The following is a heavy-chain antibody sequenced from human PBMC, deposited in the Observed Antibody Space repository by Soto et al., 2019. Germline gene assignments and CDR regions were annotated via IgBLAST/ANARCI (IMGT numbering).Heavy chain of an antibody. V-gene: IGHV3-23*01. CDR3: AKTKAGTGWFDP. Sequence: GGSLRLSCAASGFTFSSYAMSWVRQASGKGLEWVSAISGSGGSTYYADSVKGRFTISRDNSKNTLYLQMNSLRAEDTAVYYCAKTKAGTGWFDPWGQGTLVTVSS. CDR2: ISGSGGST. D-gene: IGHD6-19*01. CDR1: GFTFSSYA. J-gene: IGHJ5*02.